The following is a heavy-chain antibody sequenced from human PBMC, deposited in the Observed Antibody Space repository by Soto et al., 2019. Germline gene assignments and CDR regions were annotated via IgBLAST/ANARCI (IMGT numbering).Heavy chain of an antibody. D-gene: IGHD3-10*01. Sequence: PSETLSLTCTVSGGSISGYYWSWIRQPPGKGLEWIGYIYYSGSTNYNPSLKSRVTISVDTSKNQFSLKLSSVTAADTAVYYCARDWQTMVRGVQSNWFDPWGQGTLVTVSS. J-gene: IGHJ5*02. CDR1: GGSISGYY. CDR3: ARDWQTMVRGVQSNWFDP. V-gene: IGHV4-59*01. CDR2: IYYSGST.